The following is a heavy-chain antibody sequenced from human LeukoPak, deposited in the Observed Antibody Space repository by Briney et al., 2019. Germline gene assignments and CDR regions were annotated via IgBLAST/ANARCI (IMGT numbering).Heavy chain of an antibody. CDR2: IDWDDDK. V-gene: IGHV2-70*11. J-gene: IGHJ4*02. D-gene: IGHD5-12*01. CDR3: ARIYRGNNWPFDY. CDR1: GFSLSTSGMC. Sequence: ESGPALVKPTQTLTLSCTFSGFSLSTSGMCVSWIRQPPGKALEWLARIDWDDDKYYSTSLKTRLTISKDTSKNRVVLTMTNMDPVDTATYYCARIYRGNNWPFDYWGQGTLVTVSS.